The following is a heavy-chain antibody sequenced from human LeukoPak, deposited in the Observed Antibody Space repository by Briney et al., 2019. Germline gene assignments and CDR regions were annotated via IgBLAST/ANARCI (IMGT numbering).Heavy chain of an antibody. CDR3: ARGPPRGKYYYMDV. D-gene: IGHD1-1*01. Sequence: GGSLRLSCAASGFTFSSFDMHWVRQPTGQPLKRVSTIGTASDTYYPGSVEGRFTLSRDNAKNSLYLQMNSLTAGDTAVYYCARGPPRGKYYYMDVWGKGTTVTVSS. J-gene: IGHJ6*03. CDR1: GFTFSSFD. V-gene: IGHV3-13*01. CDR2: IGTASDT.